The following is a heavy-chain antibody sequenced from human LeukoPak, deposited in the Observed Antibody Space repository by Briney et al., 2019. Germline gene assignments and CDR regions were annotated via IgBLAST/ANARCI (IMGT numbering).Heavy chain of an antibody. CDR3: ARDNLRDSTPGIALDI. D-gene: IGHD2-21*02. V-gene: IGHV4-59*01. CDR1: GGSISSYY. Sequence: PSETLSLTCTVSGGSISSYYWSWIRQPPGKGLEWIGYIYYSGSTNYNPSLKSRVTISVDTSKNQFSLKLSSVTAADTAVYYCARDNLRDSTPGIALDIWGQGTMVTVSS. CDR2: IYYSGST. J-gene: IGHJ3*02.